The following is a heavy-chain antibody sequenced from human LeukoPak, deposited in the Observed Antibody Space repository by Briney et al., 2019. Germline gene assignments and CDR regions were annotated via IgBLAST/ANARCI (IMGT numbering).Heavy chain of an antibody. CDR1: GFTFSRYG. CDR3: AKGESSSSGNWFDP. V-gene: IGHV3-30*02. J-gene: IGHJ5*02. D-gene: IGHD6-6*01. CDR2: IRYDGSNK. Sequence: GGSLRLSCAASGFTFSRYGMHWVRQAPGKGLEWVAFIRYDGSNKYYADSVKGRFTSSRDNSKNTLYLQMNSLRAEDTAVYYCAKGESSSSGNWFDPWGQGTLVTVSS.